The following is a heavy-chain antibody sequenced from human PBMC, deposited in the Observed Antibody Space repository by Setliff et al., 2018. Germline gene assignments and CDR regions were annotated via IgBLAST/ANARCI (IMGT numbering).Heavy chain of an antibody. D-gene: IGHD3-22*01. J-gene: IGHJ5*02. CDR2: IHHSGKA. V-gene: IGHV4-38-2*01. CDR3: ARAHTWSLPNDNSGYPGWFDP. CDR1: GFSISSGYY. Sequence: LSLTCAVSGFSISSGYYWGWIRQPPGKGLEWIVNIHHSGKAYYNPSLKSRVTMSVDTSKNHVSLKLSSVTAADTAVYYCARAHTWSLPNDNSGYPGWFDPWGQVTLVTVSS.